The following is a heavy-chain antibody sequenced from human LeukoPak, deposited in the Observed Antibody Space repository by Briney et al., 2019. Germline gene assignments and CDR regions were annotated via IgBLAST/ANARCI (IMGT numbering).Heavy chain of an antibody. D-gene: IGHD5-18*01. V-gene: IGHV1-18*04. CDR2: VSTYNGNT. CDR3: ARDVDTATDQINDY. J-gene: IGHJ4*02. Sequence: ASVKVACKASGYTFTSHGISWVRQAPGQGLEWMGWVSTYNGNTNYVPKYQGRVTMTTDTSTSTAYMELRSLRSDDTAVYYCARDVDTATDQINDYWGQGTLVTVSS. CDR1: GYTFTSHG.